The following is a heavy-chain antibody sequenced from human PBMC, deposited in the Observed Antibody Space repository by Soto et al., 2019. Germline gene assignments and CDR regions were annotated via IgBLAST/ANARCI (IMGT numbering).Heavy chain of an antibody. J-gene: IGHJ3*01. V-gene: IGHV3-30-3*01. CDR3: ARPLEWFGDDAFDL. CDR2: ISYDGSHK. CDR1: GFTFNKYA. Sequence: HPGGSLRLSCAGSGFTFNKYAMDWVRQAPGKGLEWVAVISYDGSHKDYAGAVKGRFTISRDNSKNTLNLQMNNLRAEDTAVYYCARPLEWFGDDAFDLWGPGTMVTVSS. D-gene: IGHD3-10*01.